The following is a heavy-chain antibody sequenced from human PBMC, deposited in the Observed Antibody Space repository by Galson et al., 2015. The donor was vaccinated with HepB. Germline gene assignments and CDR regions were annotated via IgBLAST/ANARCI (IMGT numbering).Heavy chain of an antibody. CDR3: ARDAEYGSGWLYFDN. CDR1: GFTFTTNNY. J-gene: IGHJ4*02. Sequence: SVKVSCKASGFTFTTNNYIHWVRQAPGQGLEWMGMLNPSGGSTSYAQKFQGRVIMTRDTSTSTVYMELRGLRSEDTALYFCARDAEYGSGWLYFDNWGQGTLVPVSS. V-gene: IGHV1-46*03. D-gene: IGHD6-19*01. CDR2: LNPSGGST.